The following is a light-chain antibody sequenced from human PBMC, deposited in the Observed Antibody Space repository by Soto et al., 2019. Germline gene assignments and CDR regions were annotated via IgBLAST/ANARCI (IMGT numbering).Light chain of an antibody. CDR1: QPISSY. CDR2: AAS. CDR3: HQTYSNPLT. V-gene: IGKV1-39*01. Sequence: DIQMSQPPSSLSASVWDRVTITFRASQPISSYLSWYQQKPGKAPKLLIYAASNLYSGVPSRFSGSGSGTEFTLTINSLQPEDFATYYCHQTYSNPLTFGGGTKVDIK. J-gene: IGKJ4*01.